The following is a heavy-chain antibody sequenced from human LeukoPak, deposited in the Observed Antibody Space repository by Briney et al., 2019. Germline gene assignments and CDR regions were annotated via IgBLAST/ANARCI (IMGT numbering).Heavy chain of an antibody. V-gene: IGHV3-20*04. CDR2: ISWNGGST. J-gene: IGHJ3*02. CDR1: GFTFDDYG. CDR3: ARGKAAVSGDTFDI. Sequence: GGSLRLSCAASGFTFDDYGMSWVRQAPGKGLEWVSGISWNGGSTRYADSVKGRFTISRDNSKNTLYLQMNSLRAEDTAVYYCARGKAAVSGDTFDIWGQGTMVTVSS. D-gene: IGHD6-19*01.